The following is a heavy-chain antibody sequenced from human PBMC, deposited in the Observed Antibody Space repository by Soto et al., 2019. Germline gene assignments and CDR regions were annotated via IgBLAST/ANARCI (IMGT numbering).Heavy chain of an antibody. V-gene: IGHV1-69*01. Sequence: QVQLVQSGAEVKKPGSSVKVSCKASGGTFSSYAISWVRQAPGQGLEWMGGIIPIFGTANYAQKFQGRVTITADEYTRTAYVELSSLRSEDTAVYYGARRSTDNCSGGSCYSQYYYGMDVWGQGTTVTVSS. J-gene: IGHJ6*02. D-gene: IGHD2-15*01. CDR2: IIPIFGTA. CDR3: ARRSTDNCSGGSCYSQYYYGMDV. CDR1: GGTFSSYA.